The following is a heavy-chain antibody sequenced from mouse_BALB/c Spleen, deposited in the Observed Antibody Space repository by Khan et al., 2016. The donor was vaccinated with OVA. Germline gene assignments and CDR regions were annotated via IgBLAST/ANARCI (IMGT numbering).Heavy chain of an antibody. V-gene: IGHV5-4*02. CDR3: ARAGYGGFAY. CDR2: ISDGGSST. CDR1: GFTFSDYY. J-gene: IGHJ3*01. Sequence: EVELVESGGGLVKPGGSLKLSCAASGFTFSDYYMYWVRQTPEMRLEWVATISDGGSSTYYPDSVKGRFTISRDNAKNNLYLQMSSLQSEDTARYYCARAGYGGFAYWGQGTLVTVSA. D-gene: IGHD1-1*02.